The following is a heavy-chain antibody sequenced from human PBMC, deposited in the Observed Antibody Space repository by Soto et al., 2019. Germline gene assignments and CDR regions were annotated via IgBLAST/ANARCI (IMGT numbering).Heavy chain of an antibody. CDR1: GYSLPSFG. CDR2: SIPIFGTA. D-gene: IGHD1-26*01. CDR3: ARDIRRRKWERNYYFDY. J-gene: IGHJ4*02. V-gene: IGHV1-69*13. Sequence: ASVKVSCKASGYSLPSFGISWVLQAPGQGLEWMGGSIPIFGTANYAQKFQGRVTITADESTSTAYMELSSLRSEDTAVYYCARDIRRRKWERNYYFDYWGQGTLVTVSS.